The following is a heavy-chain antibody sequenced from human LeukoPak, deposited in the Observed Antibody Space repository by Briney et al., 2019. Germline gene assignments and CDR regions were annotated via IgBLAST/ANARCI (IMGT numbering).Heavy chain of an antibody. CDR2: INSDGSST. J-gene: IGHJ6*02. V-gene: IGHV3-74*01. CDR3: ARGPAPYYYDSSGYYHYYYYYGMDV. Sequence: GGSLRLSCAASEFTFSSYWMHWVRQAPGKGLVWVSRINSDGSSTSYADSVKGRFTISRDNAKNTLYLQMNSLRAEDTAVYYCARGPAPYYYDSSGYYHYYYYYGMDVWGQGTTVTVSS. D-gene: IGHD3-22*01. CDR1: EFTFSSYW.